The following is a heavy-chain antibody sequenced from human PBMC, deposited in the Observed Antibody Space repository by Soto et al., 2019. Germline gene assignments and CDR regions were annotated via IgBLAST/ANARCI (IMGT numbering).Heavy chain of an antibody. Sequence: GGSLRLSCAASGFTFTNYGMHWVRQAPGKGLEWVAVIWYDGSKKYYVDSVKGRFTISRDNSKNTLYLQMNSLRAEDTAMYYCARGLTLTTGDNWFDPWGQGTLVTVSS. CDR3: ARGLTLTTGDNWFDP. D-gene: IGHD4-4*01. CDR2: IWYDGSKK. CDR1: GFTFTNYG. V-gene: IGHV3-33*01. J-gene: IGHJ5*02.